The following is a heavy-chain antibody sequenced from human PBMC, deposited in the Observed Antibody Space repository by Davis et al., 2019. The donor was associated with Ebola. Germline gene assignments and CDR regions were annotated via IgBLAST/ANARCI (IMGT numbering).Heavy chain of an antibody. Sequence: GESLKISCAASGFTFSSYAMSWVRQAPGKGLEWVSAISSSGSTIYYADAVKGRFTISRDNAKNSLYLQMNSLRAEDTAVYYCANLRGVDYWGQGTLVTVSS. V-gene: IGHV3-48*03. CDR1: GFTFSSYA. J-gene: IGHJ4*02. CDR2: ISSSGSTI. D-gene: IGHD1-26*01. CDR3: ANLRGVDY.